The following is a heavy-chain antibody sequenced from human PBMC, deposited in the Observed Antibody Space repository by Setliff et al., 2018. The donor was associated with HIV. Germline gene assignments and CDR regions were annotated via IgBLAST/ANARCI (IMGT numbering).Heavy chain of an antibody. J-gene: IGHJ6*03. Sequence: SETLSLTCTVSGDSISSGNYYWGWIRQSPGKGLEWIGSISYSGSTYYNPSFKSRITMSVDTSTNQLSLNLSSLTAADTAVYYCARDVHWSGPYYYSYYYMDVWGTGTTVTVSS. CDR3: ARDVHWSGPYYYSYYYMDV. V-gene: IGHV4-39*02. CDR1: GDSISSGNYY. CDR2: ISYSGST. D-gene: IGHD3-3*01.